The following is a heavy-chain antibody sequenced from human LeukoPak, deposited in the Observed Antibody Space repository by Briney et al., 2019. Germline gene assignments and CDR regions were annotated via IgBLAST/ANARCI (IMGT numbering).Heavy chain of an antibody. J-gene: IGHJ3*02. CDR2: IYPGDSDT. CDR1: GYSFTSYW. CDR3: ARHRVAGARYDAFDI. D-gene: IGHD6-19*01. Sequence: GESLKISCKGSGYSFTSYWIGWVRQMPGKGLEWMGIIYPGDSDTRYSPSLQGQVTISADKSISTAYLQWSSLKASDTAMYYCARHRVAGARYDAFDIWGQGTMVTVSS. V-gene: IGHV5-51*01.